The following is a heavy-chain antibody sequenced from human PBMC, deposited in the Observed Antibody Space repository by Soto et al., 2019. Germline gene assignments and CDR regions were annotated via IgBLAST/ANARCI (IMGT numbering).Heavy chain of an antibody. D-gene: IGHD5-18*01. Sequence: QVQLVQSGAEVKKPGSSVKVSCKASGGTFSSYAISWVRQAPGQGLEWMGGIIPIFGTANYAQKFQGRVRRTADESRSTAYMELSSLRSEDTAVYYCARESGVGYSYAANFDYWGQGTLGTVSS. J-gene: IGHJ4*02. V-gene: IGHV1-69*12. CDR2: IIPIFGTA. CDR1: GGTFSSYA. CDR3: ARESGVGYSYAANFDY.